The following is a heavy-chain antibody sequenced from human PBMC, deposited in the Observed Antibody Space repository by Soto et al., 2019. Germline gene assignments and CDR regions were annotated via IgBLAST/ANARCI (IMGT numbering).Heavy chain of an antibody. J-gene: IGHJ4*02. CDR3: ERGGGRSDV. V-gene: IGHV4-59*01. Sequence: PSETLSLTCSVSGGSISYYYWSWIRQSPGKRLQWIGNINDGGSTNYNPSLKSRVTISVDTSKNQVSLKLSSASAADTAVYYCERGGGRSDVWGQGILVTVSS. CDR1: GGSISYYY. CDR2: INDGGST. D-gene: IGHD2-15*01.